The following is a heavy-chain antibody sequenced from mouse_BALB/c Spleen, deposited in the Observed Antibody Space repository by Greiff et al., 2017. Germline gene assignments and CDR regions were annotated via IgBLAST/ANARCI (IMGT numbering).Heavy chain of an antibody. CDR3: ARSLRRNAMDY. J-gene: IGHJ4*01. V-gene: IGHV14-3*02. CDR2: IDPANGNT. CDR1: GFNIKDTY. Sequence: VQLQQSGAELVKPGASVKLSCTASGFNIKDTYMHWVKQRPEQGLEWIGRIDPANGNTKYDPKFQGKATITADTSSNTAYLQLSSLTSEDTAVYYCARSLRRNAMDYWGQGTSVTVSS.